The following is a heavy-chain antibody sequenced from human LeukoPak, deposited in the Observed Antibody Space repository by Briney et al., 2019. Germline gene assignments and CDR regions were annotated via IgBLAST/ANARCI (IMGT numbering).Heavy chain of an antibody. D-gene: IGHD2-21*01. J-gene: IGHJ4*02. CDR1: GFTFGDYA. CDR3: AKRSIAFDY. Sequence: PGRSLRLSCAASGFTFGDYAMHWVRQAPGKGLEWVSAISADGNIYYADSVKGRFTISRDNSKNTLHLQMNSLRAEDTAIYYCAKRSIAFDYWGQGTLVTVSS. CDR2: ISADGNI. V-gene: IGHV3-23*01.